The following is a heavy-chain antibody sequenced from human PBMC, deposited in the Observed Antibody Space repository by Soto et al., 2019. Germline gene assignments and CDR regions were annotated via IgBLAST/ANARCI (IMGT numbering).Heavy chain of an antibody. D-gene: IGHD3-22*01. V-gene: IGHV3-11*06. CDR3: ARGYYDSSGYTGFDY. CDR1: GFTFSDYY. CDR2: ISSSSSYT. J-gene: IGHJ4*02. Sequence: GGSLRLSCAASGFTFSDYYMSWIRQAPGKGLEWVSYISSSSSYTNYADSVKGRFTISRDNAKNSLYLQMNSLRAEDTAVYYCARGYYDSSGYTGFDYWGQGTLVTVSS.